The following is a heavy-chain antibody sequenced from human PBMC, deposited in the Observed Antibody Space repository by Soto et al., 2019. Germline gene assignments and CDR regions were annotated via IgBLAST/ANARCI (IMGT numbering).Heavy chain of an antibody. CDR3: ARDVENSEQCLVAPWFDP. CDR1: GYTFTSYG. Sequence: QVQLVQSGAEVKKPGASVKVSCKASGYTFTSYGISWVRQAPGQGLEWMGWISAYNGNTNYAQKLQGRVTMTTDTSTSTAYMELRSLRSDDTAVYYCARDVENSEQCLVAPWFDPWGQGTLVTVSS. V-gene: IGHV1-18*01. CDR2: ISAYNGNT. J-gene: IGHJ5*02. D-gene: IGHD6-19*01.